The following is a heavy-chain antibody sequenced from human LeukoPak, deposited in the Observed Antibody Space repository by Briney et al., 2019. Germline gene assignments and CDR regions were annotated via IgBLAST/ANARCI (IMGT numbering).Heavy chain of an antibody. V-gene: IGHV4-59*12. Sequence: PSETLSLTCTVSGGSISSYYWSWIRQPPGKGLEWIGYTNYNPSLKSRVTMSVDTSKNQFSLKLSSVTAADTAVYYCARDSGTTGEVKFDPWGQGTLVTVSS. CDR2: T. CDR1: GGSISSYY. D-gene: IGHD3-10*01. J-gene: IGHJ5*02. CDR3: ARDSGTTGEVKFDP.